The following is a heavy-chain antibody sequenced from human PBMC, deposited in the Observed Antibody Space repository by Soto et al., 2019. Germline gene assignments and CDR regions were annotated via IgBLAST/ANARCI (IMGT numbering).Heavy chain of an antibody. J-gene: IGHJ4*02. CDR2: IYYSGST. CDR3: ARERNYYGSGSYPDY. V-gene: IGHV4-39*07. CDR1: GGSISSSSYY. D-gene: IGHD3-10*01. Sequence: SETLSLTCIVSGGSISSSSYYWGWIRQPPGKGLEWIGSIYYSGSTNYNPSLKSRVTISVDTSKNQFSLKLSSVTAADTAVYYCARERNYYGSGSYPDYWGQGTLVTVSS.